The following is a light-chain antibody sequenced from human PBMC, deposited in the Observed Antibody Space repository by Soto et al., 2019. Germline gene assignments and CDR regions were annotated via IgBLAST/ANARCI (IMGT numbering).Light chain of an antibody. CDR3: QVWDSSSDHYV. Sequence: SYVLTQPPSVSVAPGQTARITCGGDNIGSKSVHWYQQKPGQAPVLVVYDDSGRPSGIPERFSGSNSGNTATLTIGRVEAGDEADYYCQVWDSSSDHYVFATGTKLTVL. CDR1: NIGSKS. J-gene: IGLJ1*01. V-gene: IGLV3-21*02. CDR2: DDS.